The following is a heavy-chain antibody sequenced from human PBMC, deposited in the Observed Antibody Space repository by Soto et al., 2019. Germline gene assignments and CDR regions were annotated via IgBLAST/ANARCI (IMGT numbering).Heavy chain of an antibody. J-gene: IGHJ6*02. CDR3: ARSRSMGYWSASVTTYAYGKDV. Sequence: QVQLVQSVAEVKKPGASVKVSCQTSGYTFTSYYIHWVRQAPVQGLAWMGIINPSGGYTKYSKKFQHRVTITRDAATTIVYLELSRLTSEDTAVYFCARSRSMGYWSASVTTYAYGKDVMGQGTTDTDSS. D-gene: IGHD2-15*01. CDR2: INPSGGYT. V-gene: IGHV1-46*01. CDR1: GYTFTSYY.